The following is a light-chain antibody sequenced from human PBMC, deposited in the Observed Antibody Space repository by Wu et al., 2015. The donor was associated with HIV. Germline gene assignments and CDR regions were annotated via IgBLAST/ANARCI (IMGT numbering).Light chain of an antibody. CDR2: AAS. V-gene: IGKV3-20*01. CDR1: QSVKSDF. CDR3: HQYGSSPAP. J-gene: IGKJ4*01. Sequence: EIVLTQSPATLSVSPGERVTLSCRASQSVKSDFLAWYQQKSGQAPRLVIFAASIPATGIPDRFSGSGSGTNFSLSISRLEPEDFGVYYCHQYGSSPAPFGGGTKVEIK.